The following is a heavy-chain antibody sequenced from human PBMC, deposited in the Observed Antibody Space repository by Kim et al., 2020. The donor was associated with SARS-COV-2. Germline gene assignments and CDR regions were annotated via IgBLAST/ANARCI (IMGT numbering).Heavy chain of an antibody. D-gene: IGHD6-6*01. CDR2: IYTSGST. CDR3: ARDVAARPFYYYYYMDV. CDR1: GGSISSYY. Sequence: SETLSLTCTVSGGSISSYYWSWIRQPAGKGLEWIGRIYTSGSTNYNPSLKSRVTMSVDTSKNQFSLKLSSVTAADTAVYYCARDVAARPFYYYYYMDVWGKGTTVTVSS. J-gene: IGHJ6*03. V-gene: IGHV4-4*07.